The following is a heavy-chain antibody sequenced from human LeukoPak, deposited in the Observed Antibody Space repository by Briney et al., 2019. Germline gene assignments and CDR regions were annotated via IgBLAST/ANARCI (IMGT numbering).Heavy chain of an antibody. CDR3: ATGRGDPTHCCGMDV. Sequence: ASVKVSCKVSGYTLTELSMHWVRQAPGKGLEWMGGFDPEDGETIYAQKFQGRVIMTEDTSTDTAYMELSSLRSEDTAVYYCATGRGDPTHCCGMDVWGQGTTVTVSS. D-gene: IGHD2-15*01. V-gene: IGHV1-24*01. CDR2: FDPEDGET. J-gene: IGHJ6*02. CDR1: GYTLTELS.